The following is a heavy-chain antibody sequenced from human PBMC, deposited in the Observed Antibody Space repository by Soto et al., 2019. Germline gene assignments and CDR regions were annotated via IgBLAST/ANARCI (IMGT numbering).Heavy chain of an antibody. J-gene: IGHJ4*02. D-gene: IGHD6-19*01. Sequence: QVQLVQSGAEVKKPGASVKVSCKTSGYMFTSYGINWVRQVPGQGLEWMGWISPYNGNTNYDQKFQGRVTMTTEISTSTVYMELWSLRSDDTAVYYCAREVGHSSGWYVNWGQGTLVSVSS. CDR2: ISPYNGNT. V-gene: IGHV1-18*01. CDR3: AREVGHSSGWYVN. CDR1: GYMFTSYG.